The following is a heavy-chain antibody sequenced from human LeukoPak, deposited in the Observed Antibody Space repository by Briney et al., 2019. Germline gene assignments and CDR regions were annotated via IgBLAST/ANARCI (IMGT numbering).Heavy chain of an antibody. V-gene: IGHV3-30*18. J-gene: IGHJ3*02. CDR1: GFTFSSYG. CDR3: AKDRDAFDI. Sequence: GRSLRLSCAASGFTFSSYGMHWVRQAPGKGLERAAVISYDGSNKYYADSVKGRFTISRDNSKNTLYLQMNSLRAEDTAVYYCAKDRDAFDIWGQGTMVTVSS. CDR2: ISYDGSNK.